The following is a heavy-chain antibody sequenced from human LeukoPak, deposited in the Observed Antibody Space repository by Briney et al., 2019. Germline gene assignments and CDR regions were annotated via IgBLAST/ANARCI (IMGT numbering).Heavy chain of an antibody. J-gene: IGHJ4*02. V-gene: IGHV3-33*01. CDR1: GFTFSSYG. CDR2: IWYDGSNK. CDR3: ARDRGMGITTYYYFDY. Sequence: GGSLRLSCAASGFTFSSYGMHWVRQAPGKGQEWVAVIWYDGSNKYYADSVKGPFTTSRDNSKDTLYIQMNSLRAEETAVYYGARDRGMGITTYYYFDYWGQGTLVTVSS. D-gene: IGHD4-17*01.